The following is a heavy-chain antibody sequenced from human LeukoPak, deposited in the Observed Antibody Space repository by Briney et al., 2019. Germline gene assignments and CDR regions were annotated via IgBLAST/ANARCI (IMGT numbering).Heavy chain of an antibody. D-gene: IGHD6-13*01. J-gene: IGHJ3*02. V-gene: IGHV1-3*01. Sequence: ASVKVSCKASGYTFTSYAMHWVRQAPGQRLEWMGWINAGNGDTKYSQKFQGRVTITRDTSASTAYMELSSLRSEDTAVYYCATGIAAAGTQNAFYIWGQGTMVTVSS. CDR2: INAGNGDT. CDR3: ATGIAAAGTQNAFYI. CDR1: GYTFTSYA.